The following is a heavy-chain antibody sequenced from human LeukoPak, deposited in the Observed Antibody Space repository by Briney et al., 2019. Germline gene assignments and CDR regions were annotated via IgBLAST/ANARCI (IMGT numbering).Heavy chain of an antibody. V-gene: IGHV3-23*01. Sequence: GGSLRLSCAASGFTFTRYAMTWVRQAPGKGLECVSGITDNGGDTYYADSVKGRFTISRDNSKNTLYLQMNSLRAEDTAVYYCARNQDYGVYNSVGAFDIWGQGTMVTVSS. CDR1: GFTFTRYA. J-gene: IGHJ3*02. D-gene: IGHD4-17*01. CDR2: ITDNGGDT. CDR3: ARNQDYGVYNSVGAFDI.